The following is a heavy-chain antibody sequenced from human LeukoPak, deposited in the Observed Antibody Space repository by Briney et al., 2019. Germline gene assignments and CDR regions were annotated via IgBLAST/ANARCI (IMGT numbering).Heavy chain of an antibody. D-gene: IGHD2-2*01. Sequence: SEPLSLTCAVYGGSFSDYYWSWIRQPPGKGLEWIGEINHSGSTNYNPSLKSRVTISVDTSKNQFSLKLSSVTAADTAVYYCARGIVLVPAAKEYFDLWGRGTLVTVSP. CDR3: ARGIVLVPAAKEYFDL. V-gene: IGHV4-34*01. J-gene: IGHJ2*01. CDR1: GGSFSDYY. CDR2: INHSGST.